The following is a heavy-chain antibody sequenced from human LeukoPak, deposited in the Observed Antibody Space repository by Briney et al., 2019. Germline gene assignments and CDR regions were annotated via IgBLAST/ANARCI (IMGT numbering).Heavy chain of an antibody. CDR2: INGDGSGT. J-gene: IGHJ6*02. CDR1: GFTFTSHW. Sequence: PGGSLRLSCTASGFTFTSHWMHWVRQVPGKGLVWVSRINGDGSGTNHADSVKGRFTISRDNAKNTLYLQMNSLRVEDTAVYYCARVGRYTYYYGSGSYYATEYYYYYGMDVWGQGTTVTVSS. D-gene: IGHD3-10*01. CDR3: ARVGRYTYYYGSGSYYATEYYYYYGMDV. V-gene: IGHV3-74*01.